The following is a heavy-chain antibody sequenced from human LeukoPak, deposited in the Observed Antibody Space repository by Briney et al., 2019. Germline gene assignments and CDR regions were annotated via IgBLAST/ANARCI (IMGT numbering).Heavy chain of an antibody. CDR3: AKASSSLDY. V-gene: IGHV3-43*01. D-gene: IGHD6-13*01. CDR1: GFKFDDYT. J-gene: IGHJ4*02. CDR2: VSWNSDHT. Sequence: PGGSLRLSCAASGFKFDDYTMHWVRRPPGKGLEWVSLVSWNSDHTSYADSVKGRFTISRDNAKNSLYLQMNSLRAEDTALYYCAKASSSLDYWGQGTLVTVSS.